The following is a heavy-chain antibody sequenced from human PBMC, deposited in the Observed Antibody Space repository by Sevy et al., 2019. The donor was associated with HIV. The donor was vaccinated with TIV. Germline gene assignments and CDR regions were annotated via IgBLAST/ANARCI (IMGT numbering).Heavy chain of an antibody. J-gene: IGHJ4*02. D-gene: IGHD3-22*01. CDR1: GFPFSTYA. CDR2: ISGSGSGSST. Sequence: GGSLRLSCAASGFPFSTYAMSWVRQPPGRGLEWVSSISGSGSGSSTFYAASVKGRFTISRDNSESTLSLQMNSLRADDTAVYYCAKRPDYDVSSAYLGGYWGQGTPVTVSS. V-gene: IGHV3-23*01. CDR3: AKRPDYDVSSAYLGGY.